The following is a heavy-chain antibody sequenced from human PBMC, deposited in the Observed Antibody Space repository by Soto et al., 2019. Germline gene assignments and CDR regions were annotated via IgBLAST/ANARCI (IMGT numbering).Heavy chain of an antibody. CDR3: ARAAGDYYYYYYYMDV. V-gene: IGHV4-59*01. CDR1: GGSISSYY. Sequence: SETMSLTCTVSGGSISSYYWSWIRQPPGKGLEWIGYIYYSGSTNYNPSLKSRVTISVDTSKNQFSLKLSSVTAADTAVYYCARAAGDYYYYYYYMDVRGKGTTVTVS. J-gene: IGHJ6*03. CDR2: IYYSGST.